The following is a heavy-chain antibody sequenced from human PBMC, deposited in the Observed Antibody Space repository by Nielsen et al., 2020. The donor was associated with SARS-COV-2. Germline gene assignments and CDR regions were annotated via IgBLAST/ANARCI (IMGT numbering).Heavy chain of an antibody. CDR3: AKDPYCSGGTCKNY. V-gene: IGHV3-23*01. J-gene: IGHJ4*02. Sequence: WIRQPPGKGLEWVSAISGSGGSPYYADSVKGRFTISKDNSKNTVYLQMNSLRAEDTAVYYCAKDPYCSGGTCKNYWGQGTLVTVSS. D-gene: IGHD2-15*01. CDR2: ISGSGGSP.